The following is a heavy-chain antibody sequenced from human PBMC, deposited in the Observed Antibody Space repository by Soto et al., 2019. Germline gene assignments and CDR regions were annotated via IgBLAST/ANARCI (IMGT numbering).Heavy chain of an antibody. CDR1: GFTFSGSW. Sequence: DVQLVESGGGLVQPGGSLRLSCAASGFTFSGSWMSWVRQAPGKGLEFVANIKEDGSVKNYVDSVKGRFTISRDNAKNSVYLQMNSLRDDDTAVYYCARDPGYSSFDHWGQGTLVTVSS. CDR3: ARDPGYSSFDH. D-gene: IGHD5-12*01. J-gene: IGHJ4*02. V-gene: IGHV3-7*01. CDR2: IKEDGSVK.